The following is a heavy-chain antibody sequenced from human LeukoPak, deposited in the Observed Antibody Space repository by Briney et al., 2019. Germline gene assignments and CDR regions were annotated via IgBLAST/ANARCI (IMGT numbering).Heavy chain of an antibody. Sequence: GRSLRLSCAASGFTFSSYAMHWVRQAPGKGLEWVAVISYDGSNKYYADSVKGRFTISRDNSKNTLYLQMNSLRAEDTAVYYCARDREDCSRTSCYDPAFDIWGQGTMVTVSS. V-gene: IGHV3-30*04. J-gene: IGHJ3*02. CDR1: GFTFSSYA. CDR2: ISYDGSNK. D-gene: IGHD2-2*01. CDR3: ARDREDCSRTSCYDPAFDI.